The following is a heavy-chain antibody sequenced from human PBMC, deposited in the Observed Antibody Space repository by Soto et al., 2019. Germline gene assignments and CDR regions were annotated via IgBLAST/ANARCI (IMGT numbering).Heavy chain of an antibody. CDR2: IIPVFGTT. CDR3: ARDGGFGELKY. J-gene: IGHJ4*02. CDR1: GDTFSGYP. Sequence: SVKVSCKASGDTFSGYPINWVRQAPGEGLEWMGRIIPVFGTTNDAQRFEGRVTFTADESTNTAYMELRGLLSEDTAVYYCARDGGFGELKYWGPGTLVNVSS. V-gene: IGHV1-69*13. D-gene: IGHD3-16*01.